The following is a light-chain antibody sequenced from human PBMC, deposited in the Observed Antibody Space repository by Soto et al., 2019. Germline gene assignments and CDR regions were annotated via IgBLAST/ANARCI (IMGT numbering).Light chain of an antibody. CDR3: QQSYETPWT. J-gene: IGKJ1*01. V-gene: IGKV1-39*01. CDR2: AAS. Sequence: DIQMTQSPSSLSASVGDRVSITCRASQSISSYLNRYQQRPGKAPHLLIYAASSLQSGVPSRFSGSGSGTDFTLTISSLQPEDFASYYCQQSYETPWTFGQGTKVEIK. CDR1: QSISSY.